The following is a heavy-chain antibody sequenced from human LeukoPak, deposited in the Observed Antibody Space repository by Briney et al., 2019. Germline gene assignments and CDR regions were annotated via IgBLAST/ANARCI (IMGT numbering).Heavy chain of an antibody. Sequence: SETLSLTCTVSGYSISSGYYWSWIRQPPGKGLEWIGSIYHSGSTYYNPSLKSRVTISADTSKNQFSLKLSSVTAADTAVYYCARESFEYSSPYNWFDPWGQGTLVTVSS. J-gene: IGHJ5*02. V-gene: IGHV4-38-2*02. CDR1: GYSISSGYY. D-gene: IGHD6-6*01. CDR3: ARESFEYSSPYNWFDP. CDR2: IYHSGST.